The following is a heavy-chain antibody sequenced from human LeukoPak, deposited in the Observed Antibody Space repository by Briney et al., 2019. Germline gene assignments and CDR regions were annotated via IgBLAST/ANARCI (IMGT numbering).Heavy chain of an antibody. V-gene: IGHV1-69*04. CDR1: GGTFSSYA. Sequence: SVKVSCKASGGTFSSYAISWVRQAPGQGLEWMGRIIPILGIANYAQKFQGRVTITADKSTSTAYMELSSLRSEDTAVYYCARDLGMTGGYCSGGSCAEGIDYWGQGTLVTVSS. CDR3: ARDLGMTGGYCSGGSCAEGIDY. J-gene: IGHJ4*02. CDR2: IIPILGIA. D-gene: IGHD2-15*01.